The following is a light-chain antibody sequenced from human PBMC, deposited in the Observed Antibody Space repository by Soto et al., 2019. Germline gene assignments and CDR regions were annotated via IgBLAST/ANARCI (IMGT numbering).Light chain of an antibody. CDR3: QQYGSSGT. V-gene: IGKV3-20*01. Sequence: VMTQSPLSLPVTLGQPSSISCISNQSLVHSDGIAYLAWYQQKPGQAPRRLIFGASFRATGIPDRFSGSGSGTDFTLTISRLEPEDFAVYYCQQYGSSGTFGQGTKV. CDR2: GAS. CDR1: QSLVHSDGIAY. J-gene: IGKJ1*01.